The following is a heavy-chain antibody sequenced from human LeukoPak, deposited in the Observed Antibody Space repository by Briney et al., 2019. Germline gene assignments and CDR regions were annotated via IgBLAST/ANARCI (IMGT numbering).Heavy chain of an antibody. J-gene: IGHJ5*02. V-gene: IGHV1-8*03. Sequence: ASVTVSCTASGYTFTSYDINWVRQATGQGLEWMGWMNPNSGNTGYAQKFQGRVTITRNTSISTAYMELSSLRSEDTAVYYCARGGSSSFNWFDPWGQGTLVTVSS. CDR1: GYTFTSYD. CDR2: MNPNSGNT. D-gene: IGHD6-13*01. CDR3: ARGGSSSFNWFDP.